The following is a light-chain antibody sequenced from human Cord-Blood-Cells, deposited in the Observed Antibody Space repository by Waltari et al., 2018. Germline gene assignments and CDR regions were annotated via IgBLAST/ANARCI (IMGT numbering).Light chain of an antibody. CDR1: SSHVGGYNY. CDR3: SSYTSSSTYV. CDR2: EDS. J-gene: IGLJ1*01. Sequence: QSALTQPPSVSGSPGQSITISCPGTSSHVGGYNYVSWYQQHPGKAPKLMIYEDSNRPSGVSNRFSGSKSGNTASLTISGLQAEDEADYYCSSYTSSSTYVFGTGTKVTVL. V-gene: IGLV2-14*01.